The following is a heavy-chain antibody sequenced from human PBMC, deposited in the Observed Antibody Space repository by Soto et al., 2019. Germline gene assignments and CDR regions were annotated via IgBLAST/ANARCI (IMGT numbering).Heavy chain of an antibody. CDR3: TTLTYYYDSSGYHRDY. D-gene: IGHD3-22*01. J-gene: IGHJ4*02. CDR2: IKSKNDGGTT. Sequence: GGSLRLSCAASGFTFSNAWMNWVRQAPGKGLEWVGRIKSKNDGGTTDYAAPVKGRFTISRDDSKNTLYLQMNSLKTEDTAVYYCTTLTYYYDSSGYHRDYWGQGTLVTVSS. CDR1: GFTFSNAW. V-gene: IGHV3-15*07.